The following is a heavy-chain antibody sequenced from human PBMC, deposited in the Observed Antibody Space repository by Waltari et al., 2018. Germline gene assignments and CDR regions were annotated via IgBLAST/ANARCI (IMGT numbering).Heavy chain of an antibody. D-gene: IGHD3-16*02. CDR1: GGSFTGHY. J-gene: IGHJ4*02. Sequence: QVQLQQWGAGLLKTSATLSLTCAVYGGSFTGHYWTWIRQPPGKGLAWIGEINPGGTTNYNPSLKSRVTISVDTSKKQISLKLNSVTAADTAVYFCARGRRDDYIWGSYRRGYFDYWGQGALVTVSS. V-gene: IGHV4-34*01. CDR3: ARGRRDDYIWGSYRRGYFDY. CDR2: INPGGTT.